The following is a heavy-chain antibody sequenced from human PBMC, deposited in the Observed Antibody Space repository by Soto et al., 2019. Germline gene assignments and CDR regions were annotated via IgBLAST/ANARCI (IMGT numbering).Heavy chain of an antibody. J-gene: IGHJ6*02. CDR3: ARDVTIFGDARIYYYYGMDV. CDR2: INPNSGGT. V-gene: IGHV1-2*04. D-gene: IGHD3-3*01. Sequence: ASVKVSCKASGYTFTGYYMHWVRQAPGQGLEWMGWINPNSGGTNYAQKFQGWVTMTRDTSISTAYMELSRLRSDDTAVYYCARDVTIFGDARIYYYYGMDVWGQGTTVTVSS. CDR1: GYTFTGYY.